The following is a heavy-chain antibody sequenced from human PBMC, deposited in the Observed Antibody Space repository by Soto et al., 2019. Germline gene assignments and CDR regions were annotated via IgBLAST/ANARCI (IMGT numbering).Heavy chain of an antibody. Sequence: QVQLVQSGAEVKRPGSSVKLSCKASGGTFTYYGISWVRQAPGQGLEWMGGVIPIIGPATYAQKFQGRVTITADQPPRTAYMELSSLGSEDTALYYCARDLGTTIAGPPRRETYGGLDPWGQGTLVTVSS. CDR2: VIPIIGPA. V-gene: IGHV1-69*01. CDR3: ARDLGTTIAGPPRRETYGGLDP. D-gene: IGHD3-22*01. CDR1: GGTFTYYG. J-gene: IGHJ5*02.